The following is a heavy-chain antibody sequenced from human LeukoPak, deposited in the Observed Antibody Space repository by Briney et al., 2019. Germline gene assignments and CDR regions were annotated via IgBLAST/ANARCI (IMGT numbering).Heavy chain of an antibody. Sequence: KPGGSLRLSCAGSGFTFSDYYRSWIRQAPGKGLEWVSYISSSSSYTNYADSVKGRFTISRDNAKNSLYLQMNSLRAEDTAVYYCARALSSNITPFQHWGQGTLVTVSS. J-gene: IGHJ1*01. CDR3: ARALSSNITPFQH. D-gene: IGHD6-13*01. CDR1: GFTFSDYY. V-gene: IGHV3-11*06. CDR2: ISSSSSYT.